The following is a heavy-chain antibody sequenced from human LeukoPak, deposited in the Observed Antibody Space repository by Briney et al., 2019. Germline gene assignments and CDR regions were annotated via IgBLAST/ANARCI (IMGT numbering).Heavy chain of an antibody. D-gene: IGHD3-16*02. CDR1: GGTFSSYA. Sequence: SVKVSCKASGGTFSSYAISWVRQAPGQGLEWIGGIIPIFGTANYAQKFQGRVTITADESTSTAYMELSSLRSEDTAVYYCARATLGELSCPYYWGQGTLGTVSS. CDR2: IIPIFGTA. J-gene: IGHJ4*02. CDR3: ARATLGELSCPYY. V-gene: IGHV1-69*13.